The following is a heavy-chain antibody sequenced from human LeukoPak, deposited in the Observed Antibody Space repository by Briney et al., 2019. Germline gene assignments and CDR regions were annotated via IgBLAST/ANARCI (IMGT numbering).Heavy chain of an antibody. V-gene: IGHV3-21*01. CDR2: ISSSSSYI. D-gene: IGHD3-10*01. CDR3: ARTLGGNHDYYYGMDV. CDR1: GFTFSSYS. J-gene: IGHJ6*02. Sequence: PGGSLRLSCAASGFTFSSYSMNWVRQAPGKGLEWVSSISSSSSYIYYADSVKGRFTISRDNAKNSLYLQMNSLRAEDTAVYYCARTLGGNHDYYYGMDVWGQGTTVTVSS.